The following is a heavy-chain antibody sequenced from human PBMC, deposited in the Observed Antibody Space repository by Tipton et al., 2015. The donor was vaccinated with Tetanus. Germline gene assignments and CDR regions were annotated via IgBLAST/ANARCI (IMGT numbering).Heavy chain of an antibody. J-gene: IGHJ4*02. CDR1: GFTFSSYS. V-gene: IGHV3-9*01. Sequence: RSLRLSCAASGFTFSSYSMNWVRQAPGKGLEWVSGITWNSGSIGYADSVKGRFTISRDNAKNSLYLQMNSLRAEDTASYYCAKADSSAWYELDYWGRGTLVTVSS. CDR3: AKADSSAWYELDY. CDR2: ITWNSGSI. D-gene: IGHD6-19*01.